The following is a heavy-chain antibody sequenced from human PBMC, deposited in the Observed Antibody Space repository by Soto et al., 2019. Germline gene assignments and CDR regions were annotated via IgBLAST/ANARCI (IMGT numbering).Heavy chain of an antibody. CDR2: IYWDDDK. V-gene: IGHV2-5*02. Sequence: QITLKESGPTLVKPTQTLTLTCTFSGFSLSTSGVGVGWIRQPPGKALEWLALIYWDDDKRYSPSLKSRLTTNKDTSKNQVVLTMTNMDPVDTATYYCAHKASIVGARDPRGWFDPWGQGTLVTVSS. J-gene: IGHJ5*02. CDR3: AHKASIVGARDPRGWFDP. CDR1: GFSLSTSGVG. D-gene: IGHD1-26*01.